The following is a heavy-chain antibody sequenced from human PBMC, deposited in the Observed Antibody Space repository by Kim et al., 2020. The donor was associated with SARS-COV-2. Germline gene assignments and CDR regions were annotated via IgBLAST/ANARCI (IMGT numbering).Heavy chain of an antibody. Sequence: GGSLRLSCAASGFTFSSYNMNWVRQAPGKGLEWVSYISGSSTTMYYADSVKGRFTISRDNAKNSLYLQMNSLRDEDTAVYYCARDRSPDSSGYYLGSVWFDPWGQGTLVTVSS. J-gene: IGHJ5*02. D-gene: IGHD3-22*01. CDR1: GFTFSSYN. CDR3: ARDRSPDSSGYYLGSVWFDP. V-gene: IGHV3-48*02. CDR2: ISGSSTTM.